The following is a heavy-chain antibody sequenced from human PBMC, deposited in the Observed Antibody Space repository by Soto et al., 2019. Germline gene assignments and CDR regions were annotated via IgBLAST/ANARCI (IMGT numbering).Heavy chain of an antibody. J-gene: IGHJ5*02. Sequence: SQTLSLTCAISGDSVSSNSAAWNWIRQSPSRGLEWLGRTYYRSQWKVDYALSVESRITISPDTSKNQFSLQLSSLTPEDTAVYYCASAVQVSVGGGLWFYPWGKGTPVTV. D-gene: IGHD1-26*01. CDR2: TYYRSQWKV. V-gene: IGHV6-1*01. CDR3: ASAVQVSVGGGLWFYP. CDR1: GDSVSSNSAA.